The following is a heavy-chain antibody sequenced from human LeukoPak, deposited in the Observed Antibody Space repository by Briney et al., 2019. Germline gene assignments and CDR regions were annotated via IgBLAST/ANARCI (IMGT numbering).Heavy chain of an antibody. CDR2: IYYSGST. J-gene: IGHJ3*02. D-gene: IGHD5-24*01. CDR3: AGYKRDGYNSDAFDI. CDR1: GGSINSYY. V-gene: IGHV4-59*08. Sequence: SGTLSLTCTVSGGSINSYYWSWIRQPPGKGLEWIGYIYYSGSTNYSPSLKGRVTISVDTSKNQFSLRLSSVTAADTAVYYCAGYKRDGYNSDAFDIWGQGTMVSLST.